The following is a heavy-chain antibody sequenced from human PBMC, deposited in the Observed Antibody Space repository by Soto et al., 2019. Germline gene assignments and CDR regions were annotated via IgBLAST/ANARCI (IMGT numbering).Heavy chain of an antibody. Sequence: SETLSLTCAVYGGSFSGYYWSWIRQPPGKGLEWIGEINHSGSTNYNPSLKSRVTISVDTSKNQFSLKLSSVTAADTAVYYCARGEYQLPDWFDPWGQGTLVTVSS. V-gene: IGHV4-34*01. CDR2: INHSGST. D-gene: IGHD2-2*01. CDR1: GGSFSGYY. CDR3: ARGEYQLPDWFDP. J-gene: IGHJ5*02.